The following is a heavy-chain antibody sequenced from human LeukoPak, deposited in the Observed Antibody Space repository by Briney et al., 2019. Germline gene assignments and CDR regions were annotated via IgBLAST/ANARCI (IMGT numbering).Heavy chain of an antibody. D-gene: IGHD2-2*01. CDR1: GFTFSSYG. CDR2: IWYDGSNK. Sequence: GRSLRLSCAASGFTFSSYGMHWVRQAPGKGLEWVAVIWYDGSNKYYADSVKGRFTISRDNSKNTVYLQMNSLRAEDTAVYYCAREVVTVVVPAARYFDYRGQGTLVTVSS. CDR3: AREVVTVVVPAARYFDY. V-gene: IGHV3-33*01. J-gene: IGHJ4*02.